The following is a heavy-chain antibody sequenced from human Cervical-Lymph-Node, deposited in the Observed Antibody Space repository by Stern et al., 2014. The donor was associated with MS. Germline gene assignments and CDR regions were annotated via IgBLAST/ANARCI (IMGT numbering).Heavy chain of an antibody. CDR2: ITNVGST. V-gene: IGHV3-53*01. J-gene: IGHJ4*02. Sequence: EVQLVESGGGVIQPGGSLRLSCTASWFTVSRDYMTWVRQAPGKGLEWVSLITNVGSTFDTDSVKGRCTISRDDSKNTVYLHMTSLRAEDTAMYYCARDTSSPERSDWWGQGTLVTVSS. D-gene: IGHD1-1*01. CDR3: ARDTSSPERSDW. CDR1: WFTVSRDY.